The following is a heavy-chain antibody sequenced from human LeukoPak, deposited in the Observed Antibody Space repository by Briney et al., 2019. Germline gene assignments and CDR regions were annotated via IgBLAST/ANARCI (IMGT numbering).Heavy chain of an antibody. D-gene: IGHD2-8*01. CDR1: GDSVSSNSAA. J-gene: IGHJ6*03. CDR3: ARDLRYCTNGVCREYYYYYMDV. Sequence: SQTLSLTCAISGDSVSSNSAAWNWIRQSPSRGLEWQGRTYYRSKWYNDYAVSVKSRITINPDTSKNQFSLQLNSVTPEDTAVYYCARDLRYCTNGVCREYYYYYMDVWGKGTTVTVSS. CDR2: TYYRSKWYN. V-gene: IGHV6-1*01.